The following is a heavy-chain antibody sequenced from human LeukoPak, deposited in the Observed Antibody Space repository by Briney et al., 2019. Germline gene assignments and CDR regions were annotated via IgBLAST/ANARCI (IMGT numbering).Heavy chain of an antibody. J-gene: IGHJ4*02. V-gene: IGHV4-59*12. CDR1: GASISTYY. CDR2: IYRTGSA. D-gene: IGHD1-26*01. CDR3: VRCGSYCLDY. Sequence: SETLSLTCTVSGASISTYYWNWIRQPPGKGLEWIGEIYRTGSANYNPSLKSRVTISVDRSKNQFSLSLNSVTAADTAVYYCVRCGSYCLDYWGQGTLVTVSS.